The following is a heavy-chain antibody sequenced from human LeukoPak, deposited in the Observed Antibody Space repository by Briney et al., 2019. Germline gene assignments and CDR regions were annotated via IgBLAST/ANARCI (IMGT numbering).Heavy chain of an antibody. D-gene: IGHD6-6*01. CDR3: ARRERQLGWFDP. CDR1: GGSISSSSYY. Sequence: KPSETLSLTCTVSGGSISSSSYYWGWIRQPPGKGLEWIGSIYYSGSTYYNPSLKSRVTISVDTSKNQFSLKLSSVTAADTAVYYCARRERQLGWFDPWGQGTLVTVSS. CDR2: IYYSGST. J-gene: IGHJ5*02. V-gene: IGHV4-39*01.